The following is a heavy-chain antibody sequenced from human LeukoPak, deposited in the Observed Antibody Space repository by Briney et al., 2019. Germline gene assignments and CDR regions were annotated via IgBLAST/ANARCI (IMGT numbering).Heavy chain of an antibody. Sequence: PSETLSLTCAVYGRSFSGYYWTWIRQTPGKGLEWIGEINHSGITDYNPSLRSRVTISVDTSKNQFSLKLSSVTAADTAIYYCARAVIVVAAATQRYWFDPWGQGTLVTVSS. CDR2: INHSGIT. CDR3: ARAVIVVAAATQRYWFDP. J-gene: IGHJ5*02. CDR1: GRSFSGYY. V-gene: IGHV4-34*01. D-gene: IGHD2-15*01.